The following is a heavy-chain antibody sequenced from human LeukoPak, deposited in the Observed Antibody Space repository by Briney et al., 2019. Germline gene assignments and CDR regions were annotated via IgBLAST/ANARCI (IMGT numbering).Heavy chain of an antibody. CDR2: INHSGST. CDR3: ARSAVVVAATPYYYYGMDV. J-gene: IGHJ6*02. D-gene: IGHD2-15*01. V-gene: IGHV4-34*01. Sequence: SETLSLTCAVYGGSFSGYYWSWIRQPPGKGLEWIGEINHSGSTNYNPSLKSRVTISVDTSKNQFSLKLSSVTAADTAVYYCARSAVVVAATPYYYYGMDVWGQGTTVTVSS. CDR1: GGSFSGYY.